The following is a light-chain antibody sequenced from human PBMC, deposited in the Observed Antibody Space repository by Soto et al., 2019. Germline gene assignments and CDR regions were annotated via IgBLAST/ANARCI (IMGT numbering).Light chain of an antibody. Sequence: DIQMTQSPSSLSASVGDRVTITCRASQSIGRYLNWYQKKPGKAPNLLIHAASSLHSGGPSRFSGSGCGRAVTLTNSCLQPEDFATYYCQQSYSTLYTLGKGAK. J-gene: IGKJ2*01. CDR1: QSIGRY. V-gene: IGKV1-39*01. CDR3: QQSYSTLYT. CDR2: AAS.